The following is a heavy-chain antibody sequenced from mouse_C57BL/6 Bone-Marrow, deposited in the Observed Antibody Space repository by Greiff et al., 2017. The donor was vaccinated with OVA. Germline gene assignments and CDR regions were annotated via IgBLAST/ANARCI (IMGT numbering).Heavy chain of an antibody. V-gene: IGHV1-55*01. J-gene: IGHJ2*01. D-gene: IGHD2-3*01. CDR3: ARGGWLLPYDY. CDR1: GYTFTSYW. Sequence: VQLQQPGAELVKPGASVKMSCKASGYTFTSYWITWVKQRPGQGLEWIGDIYPGSGSTNYNEKFKSKATLTVDTSSSTAYRQLSSLTSEDYAGSYCARGGWLLPYDYWGQGTTLTVSS. CDR2: IYPGSGST.